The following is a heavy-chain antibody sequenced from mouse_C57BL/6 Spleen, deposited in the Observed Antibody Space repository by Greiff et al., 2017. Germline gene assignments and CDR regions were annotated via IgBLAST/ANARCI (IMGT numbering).Heavy chain of an antibody. CDR3: TRRGYYYGSYWYFDV. CDR1: GYTFTDYD. D-gene: IGHD1-1*01. CDR2: IDPETGGT. V-gene: IGHV1-15*01. Sequence: VQLQQSGAELVRPGASVTLSCKASGYTFTDYDMHWVKQTPVHGLEWIGSIDPETGGTAYNQKFKGKAILTADKSSSTAYMELRSLTSEDSAVYYGTRRGYYYGSYWYFDVWGTGTTVTVSS. J-gene: IGHJ1*03.